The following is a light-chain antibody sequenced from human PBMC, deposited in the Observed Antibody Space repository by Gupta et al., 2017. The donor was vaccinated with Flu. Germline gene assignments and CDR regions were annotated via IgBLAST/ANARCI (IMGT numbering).Light chain of an antibody. CDR3: FSYTTRSTPFV. CDR1: SSDIGTYKY. J-gene: IGLJ1*01. Sequence: QSALTQPASVSGFPGQSITISCTGTSSDIGTYKYVSWYQQHPGKAPKLMISEVTDRPSGVSNRFSGSKSANTASLTISGLQAEDEADYYCFSYTTRSTPFVFGTGTKVTVL. V-gene: IGLV2-14*01. CDR2: EVT.